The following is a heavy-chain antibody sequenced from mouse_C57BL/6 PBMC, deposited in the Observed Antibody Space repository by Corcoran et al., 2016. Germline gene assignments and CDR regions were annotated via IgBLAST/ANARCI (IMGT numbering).Heavy chain of an antibody. CDR2: IYPGSGNT. D-gene: IGHD2-4*01. CDR3: ARAGNYYDYDSWFAY. J-gene: IGHJ3*01. Sequence: QVQLQQSGPELVKPGASVKISCKASGYSFTSYYIHWVKQRPGQGLEWIGWIYPGSGNTKYNEKFKGKATLTADTSSSTAYMQLSSLTSEDSAVYYCARAGNYYDYDSWFAYWGQGTLVTVSA. CDR1: GYSFTSYY. V-gene: IGHV1-66*01.